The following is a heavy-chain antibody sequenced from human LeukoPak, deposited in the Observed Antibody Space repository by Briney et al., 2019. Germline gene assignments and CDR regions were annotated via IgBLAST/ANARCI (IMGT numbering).Heavy chain of an antibody. CDR1: GGSISSYY. V-gene: IGHV4-59*01. D-gene: IGHD1-26*01. CDR2: IYYSGST. J-gene: IGHJ3*02. Sequence: SETLSLTCTVSGGSISSYYWSWLRQPPGKGLEWLGYIYYSGSTNYNPSLKSRVTISVDTSKNQFSLKLSSVTAADTAVYYCARDPLGYDAFDIWGQGTMVTVSS. CDR3: ARDPLGYDAFDI.